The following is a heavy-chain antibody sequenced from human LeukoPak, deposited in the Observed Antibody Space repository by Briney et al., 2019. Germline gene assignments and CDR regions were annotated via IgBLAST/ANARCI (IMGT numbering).Heavy chain of an antibody. CDR3: ARSSHRLYDYVWGSYESKDY. V-gene: IGHV1-18*01. Sequence: GASVKVSCKASGYTFTSYGISWVRQAPGQGLEWMGWISGYNGHTKYAQKFQGRATMTTDTSTSTAYMELRSLRSDDTAMYYCARSSHRLYDYVWGSYESKDYWGQGTLVTVSS. J-gene: IGHJ4*02. D-gene: IGHD3-16*01. CDR1: GYTFTSYG. CDR2: ISGYNGHT.